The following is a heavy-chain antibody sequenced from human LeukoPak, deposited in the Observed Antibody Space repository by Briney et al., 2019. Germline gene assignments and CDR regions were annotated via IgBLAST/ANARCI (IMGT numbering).Heavy chain of an antibody. CDR3: ARQGYYGSGRIPSI. D-gene: IGHD3-10*01. J-gene: IGHJ3*02. CDR1: GYSISSGYY. V-gene: IGHV4-38-2*01. CDR2: IYHSGST. Sequence: SETLSLTCAVSGYSISSGYYWGWIRQPPGKGLEWIGSIYHSGSTYYNPSLKSRVTISVDTSKNQFFLKLSSVTAADTAVYYCARQGYYGSGRIPSIWGQGTMVTVSS.